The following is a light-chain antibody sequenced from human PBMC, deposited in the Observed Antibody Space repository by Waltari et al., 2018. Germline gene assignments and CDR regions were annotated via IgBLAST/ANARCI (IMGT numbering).Light chain of an antibody. CDR3: CSYAGSYTFV. V-gene: IGLV2-11*01. Sequence: QSALTQPRSVSGSPGQSVTISCTGTSSDVGGYNYVSWYQQPPGKAPKLLIYDVSKRPSGVPDRFSGSKSGNTASLTSSGLQAEDEADYYCCSYAGSYTFVFGGGTKLTVL. CDR2: DVS. CDR1: SSDVGGYNY. J-gene: IGLJ3*02.